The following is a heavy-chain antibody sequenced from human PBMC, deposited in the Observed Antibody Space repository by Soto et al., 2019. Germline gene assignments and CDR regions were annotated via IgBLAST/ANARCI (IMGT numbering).Heavy chain of an antibody. V-gene: IGHV4-31*03. CDR1: GGSISSGGHY. D-gene: IGHD3-10*01. CDR3: AREVVTMVRGANYYYGMDV. CDR2: IYYSGST. J-gene: IGHJ6*02. Sequence: SETLSLTCTVSGGSISSGGHYWSWIRQHPGKGLEWIGCIYYSGSTYYNPSLKSRVTISVDTSKNQFSLKLSSVTAADTAVYYCAREVVTMVRGANYYYGMDVWGQGTTVTVSS.